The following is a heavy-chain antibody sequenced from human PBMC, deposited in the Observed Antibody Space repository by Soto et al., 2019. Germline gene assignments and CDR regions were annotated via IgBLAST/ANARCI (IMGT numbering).Heavy chain of an antibody. CDR1: GGSFSGFY. CDR3: ARMARPWYFDL. CDR2: INHSGSS. V-gene: IGHV4-34*01. Sequence: SETLSLTCAVHGGSFSGFYWTWIRQPPGKGLEWIGEINHSGSSNYNPPLKSRVTMSLDTSRNQFSLSLNSVTAADTAVYYCARMARPWYFDLCGRGTLVTVSS. J-gene: IGHJ2*01.